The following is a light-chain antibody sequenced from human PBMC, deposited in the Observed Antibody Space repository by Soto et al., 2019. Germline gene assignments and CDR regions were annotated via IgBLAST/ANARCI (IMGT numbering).Light chain of an antibody. Sequence: QSVLTQPPSVSGTPGQRVTISCSGSSSNVGSNFVYWYQQFPGTAPKLLIYRTDQRPSGVPDRFSASKPGTSASLAISGLRSDDEADYYCAAWDNSLRWVFGGGTKPPS. CDR1: SSNVGSNF. CDR3: AAWDNSLRWV. J-gene: IGLJ3*02. CDR2: RTD. V-gene: IGLV1-47*01.